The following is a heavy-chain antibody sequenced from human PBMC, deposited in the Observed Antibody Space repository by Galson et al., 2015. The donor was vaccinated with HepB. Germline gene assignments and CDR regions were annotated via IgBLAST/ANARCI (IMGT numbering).Heavy chain of an antibody. J-gene: IGHJ6*03. CDR2: IYYSGST. CDR1: GGSISSSSYY. V-gene: IGHV4-39*07. D-gene: IGHD6-19*01. Sequence: ETLSLTCTVSGGSISSSSYYWGWIRQPPGKGLEWIGSIYYSGSTYYNPSLKSRVTISVDTSKNQFSLKLSSVTAADTAVYYCARDREQWLDSSPFYMDVWGKGTTVTVSS. CDR3: ARDREQWLDSSPFYMDV.